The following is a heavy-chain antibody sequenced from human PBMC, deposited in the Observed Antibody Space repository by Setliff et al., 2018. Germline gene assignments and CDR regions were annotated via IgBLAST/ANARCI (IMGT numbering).Heavy chain of an antibody. CDR3: ARHGGGSSSWYNWFDP. J-gene: IGHJ5*02. CDR2: IYHSGST. Sequence: SETLSLTCAVSGYSISSGYYWGWIRQPPGKGLEWIGSIYHSGSTYYNPSLKSRVTISVDTSKNEFSLKLSSVTAADTAVYYCARHGGGSSSWYNWFDPWGQGTLVTVSS. V-gene: IGHV4-38-2*01. D-gene: IGHD6-13*01. CDR1: GYSISSGYY.